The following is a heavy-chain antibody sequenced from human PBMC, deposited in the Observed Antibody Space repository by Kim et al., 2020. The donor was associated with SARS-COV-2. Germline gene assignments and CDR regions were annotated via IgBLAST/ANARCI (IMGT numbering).Heavy chain of an antibody. J-gene: IGHJ4*02. Sequence: PSLKSRVNISVDTSKSQCSLRLSSVTAADTAVYYCARSYSSSWYGYYFDYWGQGTLVTVSS. V-gene: IGHV4-59*01. CDR3: ARSYSSSWYGYYFDY. D-gene: IGHD6-13*01.